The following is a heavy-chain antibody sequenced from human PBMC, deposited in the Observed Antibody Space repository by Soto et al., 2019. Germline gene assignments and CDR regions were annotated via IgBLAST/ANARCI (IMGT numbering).Heavy chain of an antibody. V-gene: IGHV1-69*12. CDR3: ACTVSNYYYYGMDV. CDR2: LIPIFGTA. CDR1: GGTFSSYA. Sequence: QVQLVQSGAEVKKPGSSVKVSCKASGGTFSSYAISWVRQAPGQGLEWMGGLIPIFGTADYAQKFQGRVTITADESTSTAYMELRSLRSEDTAVYYCACTVSNYYYYGMDVWGHGTTVSVSS. D-gene: IGHD2-8*01. J-gene: IGHJ6*02.